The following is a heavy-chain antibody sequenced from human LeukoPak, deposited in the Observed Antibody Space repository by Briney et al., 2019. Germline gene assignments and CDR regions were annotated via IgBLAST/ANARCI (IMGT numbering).Heavy chain of an antibody. V-gene: IGHV3-66*01. CDR3: ARDFPHHDYGGNYYMDV. Sequence: GGSLRLSCAAYGITFSDYYMSWIRQAPGKGLEWVSLIYSGGSTYYADSVKGRFTISRDNAKNSLYLQMNSLRAEDTAVYYCARDFPHHDYGGNYYMDVWGKGTTVTVSS. J-gene: IGHJ6*03. D-gene: IGHD4-23*01. CDR1: GITFSDYY. CDR2: IYSGGST.